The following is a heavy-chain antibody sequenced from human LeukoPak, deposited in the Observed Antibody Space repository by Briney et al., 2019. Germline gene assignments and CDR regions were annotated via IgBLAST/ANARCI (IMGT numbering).Heavy chain of an antibody. CDR1: GFTFSNYW. CDR2: IKQDGSEK. V-gene: IGHV3-7*03. D-gene: IGHD6-13*01. J-gene: IGHJ4*02. CDR3: AKTSYSSSWYPAY. Sequence: GGSLRLSCAASGFTFSNYWMSWVRQAPGKGLEWVANIKQDGSEKNYVNSVKGRFTISRDNAKNTLYLQMNSLRAEDTAVYYCAKTSYSSSWYPAYWGQGTLVTVSS.